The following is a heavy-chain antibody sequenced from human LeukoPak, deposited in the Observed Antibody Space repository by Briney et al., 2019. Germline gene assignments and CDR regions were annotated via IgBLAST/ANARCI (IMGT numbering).Heavy chain of an antibody. CDR2: ISSSGSTI. CDR3: AGSGYSGYDSFDY. V-gene: IGHV3-48*03. CDR1: GFTFSSYE. D-gene: IGHD5-12*01. Sequence: PGGSLRLSCAASGFTFSSYEMNWVRQAPGKGLEWVSYISSSGSTIYYADSVKGRFTISRDNAKNSLYLQMNSLRAEDTAVYYCAGSGYSGYDSFDYWDQGTLVTVSS. J-gene: IGHJ4*02.